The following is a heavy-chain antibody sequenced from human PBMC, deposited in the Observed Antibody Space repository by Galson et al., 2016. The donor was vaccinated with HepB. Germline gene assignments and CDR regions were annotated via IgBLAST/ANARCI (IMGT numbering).Heavy chain of an antibody. CDR3: ARQSYAHYYGMDV. D-gene: IGHD3-16*01. CDR2: IFYSGTT. Sequence: SETLSLTCTVSGDSISSSNYYWAWIRQPPGKGLEWIGSIFYSGTTFYNPSLKSRVTLSVDTSRNQFSLKLNSVTAADTALYYCARQSYAHYYGMDVWGQGTTVTVSS. J-gene: IGHJ6*02. V-gene: IGHV4-39*01. CDR1: GDSISSSNYY.